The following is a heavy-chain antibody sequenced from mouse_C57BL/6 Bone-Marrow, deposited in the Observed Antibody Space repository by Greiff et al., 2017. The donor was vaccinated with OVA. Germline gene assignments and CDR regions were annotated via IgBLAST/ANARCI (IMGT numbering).Heavy chain of an antibody. CDR2: IVPSDSYT. V-gene: IGHV1-59*01. D-gene: IGHD2-3*01. CDR3: ASYDDY. J-gene: IGHJ2*01. Sequence: VQLQQPGAELVRPGTSVKLSCKASGYTFTSYWMHWVKQRPGQGLEWIGVIVPSDSYTNYNQKFKGKATLTVDTSSSTAYMQPISLTSEDSAVYYCASYDDYWGQGTTLTVSS. CDR1: GYTFTSYW.